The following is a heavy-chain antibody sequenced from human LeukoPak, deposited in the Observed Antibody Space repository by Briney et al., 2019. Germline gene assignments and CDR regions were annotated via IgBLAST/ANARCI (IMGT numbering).Heavy chain of an antibody. CDR1: GYTFTSYD. J-gene: IGHJ4*02. CDR2: MNPNSGNT. Sequence: ASVKVSYKASGYTFTSYDINWVRQATGQGLEWMGWMNPNSGNTGYAQKFQGRVTMTRDTSISTAYMELSSRRSEDTAVYYCARGSRGTSDFWSGYSYYFDFWGQGTLVTVSS. CDR3: ARGSRGTSDFWSGYSYYFDF. V-gene: IGHV1-8*01. D-gene: IGHD3-3*01.